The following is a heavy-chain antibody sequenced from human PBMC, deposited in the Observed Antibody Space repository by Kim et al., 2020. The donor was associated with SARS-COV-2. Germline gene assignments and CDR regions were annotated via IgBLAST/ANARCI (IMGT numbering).Heavy chain of an antibody. CDR1: GGSISSYY. CDR2: IYYSGST. Sequence: SETLSLTCTVSGGSISSYYWSWIRQPPGKGLEWIGYIYYSGSTNYNPSLKSRVTISVDTSKNQFSLKLSSVTAADTAVYYCARDSLPRAPYGSELNWFDPWGQGTLVTVSS. V-gene: IGHV4-59*13. D-gene: IGHD3-10*01. J-gene: IGHJ5*02. CDR3: ARDSLPRAPYGSELNWFDP.